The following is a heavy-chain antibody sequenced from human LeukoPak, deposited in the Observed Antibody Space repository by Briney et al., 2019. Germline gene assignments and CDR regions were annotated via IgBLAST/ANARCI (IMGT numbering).Heavy chain of an antibody. D-gene: IGHD5-18*01. CDR2: IYYSGST. Sequence: SETLSLTCTVSGGSVSSGSYYWSWIRQPPGKGLEWIGYIYYSGSTNYTPSLKSRVTISVDTSKNQFSLKLSSVTAADTAVYYCARDRDTAIDWGQGTLVTVSS. CDR3: ARDRDTAID. J-gene: IGHJ4*02. V-gene: IGHV4-61*01. CDR1: GGSVSSGSYY.